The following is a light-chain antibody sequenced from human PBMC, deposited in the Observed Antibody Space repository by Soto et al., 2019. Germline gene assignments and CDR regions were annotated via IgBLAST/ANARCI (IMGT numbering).Light chain of an antibody. J-gene: IGKJ1*01. V-gene: IGKV3-20*01. CDR3: QQYGSSPLWT. CDR1: QVVSSSN. CDR2: GAS. Sequence: EIVLTQSPGTRSWSPGKGPTPPSGASQVVSSSNLAWYQQKPGQAPRPLIYGASSRATGIPDRFSGSGSGTDFTLTISRLEPEDFAVYYCQQYGSSPLWTFGQGTKVEIK.